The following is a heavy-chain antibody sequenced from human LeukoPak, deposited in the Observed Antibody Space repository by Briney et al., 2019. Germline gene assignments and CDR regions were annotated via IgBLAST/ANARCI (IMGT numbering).Heavy chain of an antibody. D-gene: IGHD1-7*01. CDR1: GYTFTGYY. J-gene: IGHJ5*02. V-gene: IGHV1-2*02. Sequence: ASVKVSCKASGYTFTGYYMHWVRQAPGQGLEWMGWINPNSGGTNYAQKFQGRVTMTRDTSISTAYMELSTLRSDDTAVYYCAREEGLTGTTLFNWFDPWGQGTLVTVSS. CDR3: AREEGLTGTTLFNWFDP. CDR2: INPNSGGT.